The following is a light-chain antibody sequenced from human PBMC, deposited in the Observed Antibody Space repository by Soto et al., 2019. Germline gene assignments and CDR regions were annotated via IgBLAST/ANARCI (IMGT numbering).Light chain of an antibody. V-gene: IGKV3-11*01. CDR1: QSVSSY. J-gene: IGKJ1*01. CDR3: QQYAASPRT. CDR2: EAS. Sequence: EIVLTQSPATLSLSPGERATLSCRASQSVSSYLAWYQQKPGQAPRLLMYEASNRATGIPARFSGGGSGTDFTLTISSLEPEDSAVYYCQQYAASPRTFGQGTKVDI.